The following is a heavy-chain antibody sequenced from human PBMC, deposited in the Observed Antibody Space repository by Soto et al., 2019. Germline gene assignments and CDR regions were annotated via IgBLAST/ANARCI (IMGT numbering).Heavy chain of an antibody. CDR2: IKSASAGGTT. V-gene: IGHV3-15*01. J-gene: IGHJ5*02. CDR1: GFIFINAW. CDR3: LGSWLDP. D-gene: IGHD3-10*01. Sequence: PVGSLRLSCAASGFIFINAWVSWVRQAPGKGLEWVGRIKSASAGGTTDYAAPVKGRFTVSRDDSKNTVYLQMDSLKIEDTAVYSFLGSWLDPWGHGTLVTVSS.